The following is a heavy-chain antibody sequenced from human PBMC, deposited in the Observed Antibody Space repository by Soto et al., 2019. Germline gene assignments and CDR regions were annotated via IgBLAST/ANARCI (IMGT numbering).Heavy chain of an antibody. Sequence: QVQLVESGGDLVKPGGSLRLSCAASGFPFSDYYMSWIRQAPGKGLEWVSSISSSSSDTNDAQSVKGRFTIARDNAKNSLHLQMSSLRAEDTAVYDGARRRPTGYYNYWGQGTLVTVSA. J-gene: IGHJ4*02. V-gene: IGHV3-11*05. CDR2: ISSSSSDT. CDR3: ARRRPTGYYNY. D-gene: IGHD3-9*01. CDR1: GFPFSDYY.